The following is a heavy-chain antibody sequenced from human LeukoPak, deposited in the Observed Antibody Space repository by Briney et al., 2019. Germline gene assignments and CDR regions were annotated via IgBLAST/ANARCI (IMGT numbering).Heavy chain of an antibody. CDR2: IYPGDSDT. Sequence: GESLQISCQGSGSSFTSYWIGWVRQLPGKGLEWMGIIYPGDSDTRYSPSFQGQVTISADKSISTAYLQWSSLKASDTAMYYCARHQAGYSSGWYYFDYWGQGTLVTVSS. J-gene: IGHJ4*02. CDR1: GSSFTSYW. CDR3: ARHQAGYSSGWYYFDY. V-gene: IGHV5-51*01. D-gene: IGHD6-19*01.